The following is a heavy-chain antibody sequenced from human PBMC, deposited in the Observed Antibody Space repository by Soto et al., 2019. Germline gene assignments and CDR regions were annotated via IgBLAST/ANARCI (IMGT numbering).Heavy chain of an antibody. V-gene: IGHV4-34*01. Sequence: PSETLSLTCAVYGGSFSGYYWSWIRQPPGKGLEWIGEINHSGSTNFNPSLKSRVTISVDTSKNQFSLKLSSVTAADTAVYYCARGRMYSSSRREFDYRAQRTPVTVSS. D-gene: IGHD6-13*01. CDR1: GGSFSGYY. J-gene: IGHJ4*02. CDR3: ARGRMYSSSRREFDY. CDR2: INHSGST.